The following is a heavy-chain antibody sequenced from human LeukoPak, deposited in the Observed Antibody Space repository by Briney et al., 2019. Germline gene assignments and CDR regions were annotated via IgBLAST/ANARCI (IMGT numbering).Heavy chain of an antibody. D-gene: IGHD5/OR15-5a*01. CDR1: GGTFSSYA. CDR3: ARGLDDYYYMDV. CDR2: IIPIFGTA. J-gene: IGHJ6*03. Sequence: SVKVSCKASGGTFSSYAISWVRQAPGQGLEWMGGIIPIFGTANYAQKFQGRVTITADESTSTAYMELSSLRSEDTAVYYCARGLDDYYYMDVWGKGTTVTISS. V-gene: IGHV1-69*13.